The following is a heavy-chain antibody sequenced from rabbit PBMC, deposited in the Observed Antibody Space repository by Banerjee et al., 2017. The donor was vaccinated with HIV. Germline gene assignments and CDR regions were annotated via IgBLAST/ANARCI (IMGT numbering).Heavy chain of an antibody. CDR2: IYAGSSGST. CDR1: GFSFSNNYV. CDR3: ARNDDYGDAGYSL. D-gene: IGHD2-1*01. J-gene: IGHJ6*01. Sequence: QEQLEESGGDLVKPEGSLTLTCTASGFSFSNNYVMCWVRQAPGKGLEWIACIYAGSSGSTYYASWAKGRFTISKTSSTTVTLQMTSLTAADTATYFCARNDDYGDAGYSLWGQGTLVTVS. V-gene: IGHV1S45*01.